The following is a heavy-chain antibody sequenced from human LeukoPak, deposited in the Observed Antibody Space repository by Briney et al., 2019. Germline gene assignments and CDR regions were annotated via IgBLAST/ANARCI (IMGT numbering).Heavy chain of an antibody. Sequence: QPGGSLRLSCAASGFTFSSYAMSWVRQAPGKGLEWVAVISGSGGTTYYADSVKGRFTISRDNSKNTLYLQMNSLRAEDTAVYYCAKDVTTVAWYFDLWGRGTLVTVSS. V-gene: IGHV3-23*01. CDR2: ISGSGGTT. CDR3: AKDVTTVAWYFDL. J-gene: IGHJ2*01. CDR1: GFTFSSYA. D-gene: IGHD4-17*01.